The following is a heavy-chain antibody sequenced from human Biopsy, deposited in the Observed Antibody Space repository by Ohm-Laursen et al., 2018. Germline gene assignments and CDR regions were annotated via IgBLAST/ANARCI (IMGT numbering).Heavy chain of an antibody. CDR1: GYTIATYH. V-gene: IGHV1-46*01. CDR2: ISPSGATT. D-gene: IGHD2-2*01. Sequence: SVKVSCKASGYTIATYHIHWVRQAPGQGLEWMGVISPSGATTSFSQKFQGRITMTRDTSTGTVYMDLNSLGSEDTAVYYCARGGVVSDSTDYYYYGMDVWGPGTTVTVSS. J-gene: IGHJ6*02. CDR3: ARGGVVSDSTDYYYYGMDV.